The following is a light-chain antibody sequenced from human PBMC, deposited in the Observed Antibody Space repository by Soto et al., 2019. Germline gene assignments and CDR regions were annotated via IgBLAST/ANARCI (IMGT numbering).Light chain of an antibody. CDR1: STDVSTSTF. Sequence: QSALTQPASVSGSPGQSITIACTGISTDVSTSTFVSWYQHHPGKAPRLILYDVTHRPSGISTRFSGSKSGDTATLTISGLQAEDDADYFCTSYRRGPLYVFGSGTKVTVL. J-gene: IGLJ1*01. CDR3: TSYRRGPLYV. CDR2: DVT. V-gene: IGLV2-14*03.